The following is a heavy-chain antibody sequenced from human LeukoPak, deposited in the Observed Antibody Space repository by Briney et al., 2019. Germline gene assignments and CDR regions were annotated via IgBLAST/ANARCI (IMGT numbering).Heavy chain of an antibody. CDR3: ARESMVRGVIINYYYYYMDV. J-gene: IGHJ6*03. D-gene: IGHD3-10*01. V-gene: IGHV1-18*01. Sequence: ASVKVSCKASGYTFTSYGISWVRQAPGQGLEWMGWISAYNGNTNYAQKLQGRVTMTTDTSTSTAYMELSSLRSEDTAVYYCARESMVRGVIINYYYYYMDVWGKGTTVTVSS. CDR2: ISAYNGNT. CDR1: GYTFTSYG.